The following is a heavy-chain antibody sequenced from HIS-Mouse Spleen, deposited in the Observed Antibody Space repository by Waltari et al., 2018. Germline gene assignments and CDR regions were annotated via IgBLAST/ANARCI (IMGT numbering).Heavy chain of an antibody. Sequence: QVQLQESGPGLVKPSETLSLTCTVSGGSISSYYWSWIRQPPGKGLEWIGYIYYSGSTNYNPSLKSRVTISVDTSKNQFSLKLSSVTAADKAVYYCARRLGNDAFDIWGQGTMVTVSS. J-gene: IGHJ3*02. CDR2: IYYSGST. D-gene: IGHD7-27*01. CDR3: ARRLGNDAFDI. V-gene: IGHV4-59*01. CDR1: GGSISSYY.